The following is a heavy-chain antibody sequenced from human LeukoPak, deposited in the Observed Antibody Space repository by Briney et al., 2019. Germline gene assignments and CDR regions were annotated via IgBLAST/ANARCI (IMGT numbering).Heavy chain of an antibody. CDR2: INHSGST. J-gene: IGHJ4*02. CDR1: GGSFSGYY. D-gene: IGHD2-15*01. CDR3: ARAGYCSGGSCYPGALFDY. V-gene: IGHV4-34*01. Sequence: SETLSLTCAVYGGSFSGYYWSWIRQPPGKGLEWIGEINHSGSTNYNPSLKSRVTISVGTSKNQFSLKLSSVTAADTAVYYCARAGYCSGGSCYPGALFDYWGQGTLVTVSS.